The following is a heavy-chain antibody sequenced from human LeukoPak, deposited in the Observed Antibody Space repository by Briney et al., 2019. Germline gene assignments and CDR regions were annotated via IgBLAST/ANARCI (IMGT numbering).Heavy chain of an antibody. D-gene: IGHD2-2*02. Sequence: GGSLRLSCAASGFTFSSYGMHRVPQAPGKGLEWGAFTQFDGSTKYYTDSVKGRFTISRDNSKNTLYLQMDSLRPEDTAVYYCAKEPDRFQLLYRFQHWGQGTVITVSS. V-gene: IGHV3-30*02. CDR2: TQFDGSTK. J-gene: IGHJ1*01. CDR1: GFTFSSYG. CDR3: AKEPDRFQLLYRFQH.